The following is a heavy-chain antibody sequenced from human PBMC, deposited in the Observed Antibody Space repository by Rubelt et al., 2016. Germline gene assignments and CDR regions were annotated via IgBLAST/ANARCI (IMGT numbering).Heavy chain of an antibody. CDR3: AREYQDYGDYTSLNHYGMDL. D-gene: IGHD4-17*01. Sequence: LEWVANIKQDGSEKNYVDSVKGRFTISRDNAKRSLFLQMNSLRVEDTAMYYCAREYQDYGDYTSLNHYGMDLWGQGTTVTVSS. V-gene: IGHV3-7*01. J-gene: IGHJ6*02. CDR2: IKQDGSEK.